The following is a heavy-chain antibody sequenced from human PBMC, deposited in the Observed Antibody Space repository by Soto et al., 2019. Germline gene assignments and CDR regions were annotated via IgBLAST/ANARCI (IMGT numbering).Heavy chain of an antibody. J-gene: IGHJ3*02. V-gene: IGHV3-7*03. Sequence: GGSLRLSCAASGFTFSSYWMSWVRQAPGKGLEWVANIKQDGSEKYYVDSVEGRFTISRDNAKNSLYLQMNSLRAEDTAVYHCARIGDYGSGTLGGAFDIWGQGTMVTVSS. CDR2: IKQDGSEK. CDR3: ARIGDYGSGTLGGAFDI. CDR1: GFTFSSYW. D-gene: IGHD3-10*01.